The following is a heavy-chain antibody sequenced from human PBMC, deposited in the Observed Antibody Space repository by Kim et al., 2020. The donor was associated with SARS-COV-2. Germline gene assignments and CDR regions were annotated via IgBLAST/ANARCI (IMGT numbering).Heavy chain of an antibody. CDR3: ARDGMMYRMVRGMGYYGMDV. CDR1: GFTFSSYS. V-gene: IGHV3-21*01. Sequence: GGSLRLSCAASGFTFSSYSMNWVRQAPGKGLEWVSSISSSSSYIYYADSVKGRFTISRDNAKNSLYLQMNSLRAEDTAVYYCARDGMMYRMVRGMGYYGMDVWGQGTTVTVSS. J-gene: IGHJ6*02. D-gene: IGHD3-10*01. CDR2: ISSSSSYI.